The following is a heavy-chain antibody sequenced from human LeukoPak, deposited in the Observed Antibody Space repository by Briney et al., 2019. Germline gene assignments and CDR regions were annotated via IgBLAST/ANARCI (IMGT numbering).Heavy chain of an antibody. D-gene: IGHD3-10*01. CDR1: GFTFTSSV. J-gene: IGHJ5*02. CDR2: IVVGSGNT. V-gene: IGHV1-58*01. CDR3: AAEPRGSGTRWFDP. Sequence: GTSVKVSCKASGFTFTSSVVQWVRQARGQRLEWIGWIVVGSGNTNYAQKFQERVTITRDMSTSTAYMELSSLRSEDTAVYYCAAEPRGSGTRWFDPWGQGTLVTVSS.